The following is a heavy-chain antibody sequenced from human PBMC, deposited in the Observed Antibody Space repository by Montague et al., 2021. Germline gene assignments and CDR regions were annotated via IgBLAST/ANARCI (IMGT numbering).Heavy chain of an antibody. D-gene: IGHD4-23*01. J-gene: IGHJ6*02. V-gene: IGHV4-39*01. Sequence: SETLSLTCTVSGGSFSGSSYYWGCHRPPPGQGLEWVVSIYYSGSTYSTPSLNSRLTISVDTYKNQFSLKLISVTAADTAVYYGVVTPSLYYHGMDVWGQGTTVTVSS. CDR2: IYYSGST. CDR3: VVTPSLYYHGMDV. CDR1: GGSFSGSSYY.